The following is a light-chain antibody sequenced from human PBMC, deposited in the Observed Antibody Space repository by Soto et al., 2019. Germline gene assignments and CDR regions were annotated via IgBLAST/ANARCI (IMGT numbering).Light chain of an antibody. CDR3: QQRHNLPHT. CDR2: DAS. J-gene: IGKJ3*01. Sequence: DIQMTQSPSSLSASVADRVTITCQASQDVRKYLSWYQQKERKAPKLLIYDASNLETGVPSRFSGSGSGTDFTFTISSLQPEDIATYYCQQRHNLPHTFGPGTKVDIK. V-gene: IGKV1-33*01. CDR1: QDVRKY.